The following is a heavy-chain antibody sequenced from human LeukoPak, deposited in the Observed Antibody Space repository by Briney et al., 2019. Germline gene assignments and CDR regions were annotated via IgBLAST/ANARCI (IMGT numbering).Heavy chain of an antibody. Sequence: SVKVSCKVSGGTFTRDAISWVRQAPGEGLEWMGRILPLLSTKNYARKFQGRVTLTADKSTGTAYMELSSLRSEDTAVYYCARDWYRLENDAFDIWGQGTMVTVSS. CDR2: ILPLLSTK. J-gene: IGHJ3*02. V-gene: IGHV1-69*04. CDR3: ARDWYRLENDAFDI. D-gene: IGHD1-1*01. CDR1: GGTFTRDA.